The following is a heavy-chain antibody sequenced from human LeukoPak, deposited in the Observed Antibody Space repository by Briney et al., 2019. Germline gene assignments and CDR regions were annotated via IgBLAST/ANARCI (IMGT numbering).Heavy chain of an antibody. D-gene: IGHD2-15*01. CDR2: ISSSSSYI. V-gene: IGHV3-21*01. Sequence: GGSLRLSCAASGFTFSSYSMNWVRQAPGKGLEWVSSISSSSSYIYYADSVKGRFTISRDNAKNSLYLQMNSLRAEDTAEYYCARVGVVHAFDIWGQGTMVTVSS. CDR1: GFTFSSYS. J-gene: IGHJ3*02. CDR3: ARVGVVHAFDI.